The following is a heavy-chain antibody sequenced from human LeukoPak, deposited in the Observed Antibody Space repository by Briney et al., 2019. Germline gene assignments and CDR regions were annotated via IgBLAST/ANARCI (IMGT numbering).Heavy chain of an antibody. Sequence: GGSLRLSCAASGFIFSSYSMNWVRQAPGKGLEWVSYISSSRSYIYYADSVKGRFTISRDNAKNSLYLQMNSLRAEDTAVYYCARDRDGYDILTGHSYYYMDVWGKGTTVTVSS. CDR3: ARDRDGYDILTGHSYYYMDV. CDR2: ISSSRSYI. D-gene: IGHD3-9*01. CDR1: GFIFSSYS. V-gene: IGHV3-21*01. J-gene: IGHJ6*03.